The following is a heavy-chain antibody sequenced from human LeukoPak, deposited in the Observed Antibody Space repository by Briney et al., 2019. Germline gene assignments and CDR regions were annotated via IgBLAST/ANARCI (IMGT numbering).Heavy chain of an antibody. CDR3: AKVKGSGENWFDP. J-gene: IGHJ5*02. D-gene: IGHD6-19*01. CDR2: ISSSGSTI. Sequence: GGSLRLSCAASGFTFSSYEMNWVRQAPGKGLEWVSYISSSGSTIYYADSVKGRFTISRDNSKNTLYLQMNSLRAEDTAVHYCAKVKGSGENWFDPWGQGTLVTVSS. CDR1: GFTFSSYE. V-gene: IGHV3-48*03.